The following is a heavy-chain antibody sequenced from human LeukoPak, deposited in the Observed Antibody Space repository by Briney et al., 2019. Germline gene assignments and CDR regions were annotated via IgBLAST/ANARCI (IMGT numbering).Heavy chain of an antibody. CDR3: AGDFDTAMVTPYFDY. D-gene: IGHD5-18*01. Sequence: SETLSLTCTVSGGSISSYYWSWIRQPPGKGLEWIGYIYYSGSTNYNPSLKSRVTISVDTSKNQFSLKLSSVTAADTAVYYCAGDFDTAMVTPYFDYWGQGTLVTVSS. J-gene: IGHJ4*02. CDR1: GGSISSYY. V-gene: IGHV4-59*12. CDR2: IYYSGST.